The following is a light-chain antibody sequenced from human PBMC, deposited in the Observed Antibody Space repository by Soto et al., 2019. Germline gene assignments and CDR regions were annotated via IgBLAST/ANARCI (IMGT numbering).Light chain of an antibody. Sequence: QSALTQPASVSGSPGQSITIYCTGTSSDVGAYNYVSWYQQYPGKAPKLMIYEVNNRPSGNSNRFSGSKSGNTASLTISGLQAEDEAEYYCSSYTTDNTYVFGSGTKLTVL. CDR2: EVN. V-gene: IGLV2-14*01. J-gene: IGLJ1*01. CDR1: SSDVGAYNY. CDR3: SSYTTDNTYV.